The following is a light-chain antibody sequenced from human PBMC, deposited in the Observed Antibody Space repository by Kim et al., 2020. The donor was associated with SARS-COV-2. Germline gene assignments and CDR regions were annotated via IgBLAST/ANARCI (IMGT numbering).Light chain of an antibody. J-gene: IGLJ2*01. CDR3: QTWGSGIHV. Sequence: QLVLTQSPSASASLGASVKLTCTLSSGHSTNAIAWHQQQPDKGPRYLMKLNSDGSLSKGDGIPDRFSGSSSGAERYLTISSLRSEDEADYYCQTWGSGIHVFGGGTKLTFL. V-gene: IGLV4-69*02. CDR2: LNSDGSL. CDR1: SGHSTNA.